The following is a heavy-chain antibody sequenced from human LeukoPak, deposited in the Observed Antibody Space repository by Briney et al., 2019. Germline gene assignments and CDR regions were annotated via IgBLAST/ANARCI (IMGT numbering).Heavy chain of an antibody. J-gene: IGHJ5*02. V-gene: IGHV1-69*01. CDR2: IIPILGTA. CDR1: GGTFSSYA. D-gene: IGHD3-3*01. Sequence: SVKVSCKASGGTFSSYAISWVRQAPGQGLEWMGGIIPILGTANYAQKFQGRVTITADESTSTAYMELSSLRSEDTAVYYCARDSYDFWSGYPHTNWFDPWGQGTLVTVSS. CDR3: ARDSYDFWSGYPHTNWFDP.